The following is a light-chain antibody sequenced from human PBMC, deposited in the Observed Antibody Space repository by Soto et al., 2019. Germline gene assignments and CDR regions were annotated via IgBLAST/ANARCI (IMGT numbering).Light chain of an antibody. J-gene: IGLJ1*01. Sequence: SLRNPPASVSGSPGQSPTISCTGTSIDIAPYNYVSWYQQHPGKAPKLTIYEVSYRPSGISNRFSGSKSGNTASLTISGLQAEDEADYYRRSYTSSTNYVCGTGTKVTVL. CDR1: SIDIAPYNY. CDR3: RSYTSSTNYV. CDR2: EVS. V-gene: IGLV2-14*01.